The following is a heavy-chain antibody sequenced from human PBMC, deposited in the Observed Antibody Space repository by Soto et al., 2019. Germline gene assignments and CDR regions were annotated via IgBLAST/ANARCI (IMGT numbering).Heavy chain of an antibody. V-gene: IGHV4-34*01. Sequence: QVQLQQWGAGLLKPSETLSLICAVYGGSFSNYYWNWIRQPPGKGLEWIGEISHSGSTNYNPSLKSRVTISVDTSKNQFSLKLSSVTAADTAVYYCARRRTSYDSSVPSFPFDYWGQGTLVTVSS. CDR1: GGSFSNYY. D-gene: IGHD3-22*01. J-gene: IGHJ4*02. CDR2: ISHSGST. CDR3: ARRRTSYDSSVPSFPFDY.